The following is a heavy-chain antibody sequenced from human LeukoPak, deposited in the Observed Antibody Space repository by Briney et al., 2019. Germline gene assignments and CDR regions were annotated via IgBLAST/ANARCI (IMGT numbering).Heavy chain of an antibody. CDR3: ARAGTYYDFWSAPGYYYYMDV. J-gene: IGHJ6*03. Sequence: ASVKVSCKASGYTFTGYYMHWVRQAPGQGLEWMGWINPNSGGTNYAQKFQGRVTMTRDTSISTAYMELSRLRSDDTAVYYCARAGTYYDFWSAPGYYYYMDVWGKGTTVTVSS. CDR1: GYTFTGYY. V-gene: IGHV1-2*02. D-gene: IGHD3-3*01. CDR2: INPNSGGT.